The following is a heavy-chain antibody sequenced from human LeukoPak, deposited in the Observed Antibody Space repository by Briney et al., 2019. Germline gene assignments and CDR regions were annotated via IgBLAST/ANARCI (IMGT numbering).Heavy chain of an antibody. CDR1: GFTFSSYG. D-gene: IGHD2-2*01. CDR2: ISYDGSNK. Sequence: PGGSLRLSCAASGFTFSSYGMHWVRQAPGKGLEWVAVISYDGSNKYYADSVKGRFTISRDNSKNTLYLQMNGLRAEDTAVYYCANSRSSSTSGWDYWGQGTLVTVSS. CDR3: ANSRSSSTSGWDY. V-gene: IGHV3-30*18. J-gene: IGHJ4*02.